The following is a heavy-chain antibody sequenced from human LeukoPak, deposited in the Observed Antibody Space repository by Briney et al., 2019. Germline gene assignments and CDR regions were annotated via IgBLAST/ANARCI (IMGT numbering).Heavy chain of an antibody. D-gene: IGHD4-17*01. Sequence: PSETLSLTCTVSGGSISSYYWSWIRQPPGKGLEWIGYIYYSGSTNYNPSLKSRVTISVDTSKNQFSLKLRSVTAADTAVYYCARVGHDGDPRRWFDPWGQGTLVTVSS. CDR2: IYYSGST. J-gene: IGHJ5*02. CDR3: ARVGHDGDPRRWFDP. V-gene: IGHV4-59*01. CDR1: GGSISSYY.